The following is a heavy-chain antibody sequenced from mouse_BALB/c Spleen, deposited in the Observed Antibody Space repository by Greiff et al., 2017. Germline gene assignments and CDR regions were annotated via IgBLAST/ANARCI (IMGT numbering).Heavy chain of an antibody. J-gene: IGHJ3*01. V-gene: IGHV5-17*02. D-gene: IGHD3-1*01. CDR1: GFTFSSFG. CDR3: ARGQLGRVPFAY. Sequence: EVMLVESGGGLVQPGGSRKLSCAASGFTFSSFGMHWVRQAPEKGLEWVAYISSGSSTIYYADTVKGRFTISRDNPKNTLFLQMTSLRSEDTAMYYCARGQLGRVPFAYWGQGTLVTVSA. CDR2: ISSGSSTI.